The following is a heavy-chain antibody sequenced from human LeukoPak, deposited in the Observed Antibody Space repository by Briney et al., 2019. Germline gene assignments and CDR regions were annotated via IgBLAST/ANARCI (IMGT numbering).Heavy chain of an antibody. Sequence: SETLSLTCTVSTGSISSGDYFWSWIRQHPGKGLEWIGYIHYSGRTYYNPSLKSRVTISVDTSKNQSSLKLTSVTAADTAVYYCARDPRPGSGHGFDPWGQGTLVTVSS. V-gene: IGHV4-31*03. J-gene: IGHJ5*02. CDR1: TGSISSGDYF. CDR2: IHYSGRT. CDR3: ARDPRPGSGHGFDP. D-gene: IGHD5-12*01.